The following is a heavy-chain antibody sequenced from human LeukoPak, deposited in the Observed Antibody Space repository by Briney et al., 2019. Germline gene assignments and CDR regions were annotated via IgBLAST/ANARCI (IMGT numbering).Heavy chain of an antibody. CDR3: ARGGPERVLMVYATRVYFDY. CDR1: GGSFSGYY. D-gene: IGHD2-8*01. J-gene: IGHJ4*02. V-gene: IGHV4-34*01. Sequence: PSETPSLTCAVYGGSFSGYYWSWIRQPPGKGLEWIGEINHSGSTNYNPSLKSRVTISVDTSKNQFSLKLSSVTAADTAVYYCARGGPERVLMVYATRVYFDYWGQGTLVTVSS. CDR2: INHSGST.